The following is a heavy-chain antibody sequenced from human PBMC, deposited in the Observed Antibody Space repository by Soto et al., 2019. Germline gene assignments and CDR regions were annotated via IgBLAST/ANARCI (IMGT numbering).Heavy chain of an antibody. D-gene: IGHD2-15*01. J-gene: IGHJ6*02. CDR2: IYPGDSDT. CDR3: AKDLDVVMVLSATRGLDV. V-gene: IGHV5-51*01. Sequence: PGESLKISCKGSGYTFTNYWIGWVRQMPGKGPEWMGIIYPGDSDTKYNPSFQGQVTISADKSITTTYLQWSSLRPEDTGVYYCAKDLDVVMVLSATRGLDVWGQGTTVTVSS. CDR1: GYTFTNYW.